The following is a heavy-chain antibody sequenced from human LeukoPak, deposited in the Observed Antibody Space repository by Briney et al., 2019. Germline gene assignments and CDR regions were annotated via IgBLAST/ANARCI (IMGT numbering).Heavy chain of an antibody. CDR2: FSAYNGNT. CDR1: GYTFTSYG. Sequence: ASVKVSCKASGYTFTSYGISWVRQAPGQGLEWMGWFSAYNGNTNYAQKLQGRVTMTTDTSTSTAYMELRSLRSDGTAVYYCARRWYYYDSSGYYYYYYGMDVWGQGTTVTVSS. CDR3: ARRWYYYDSSGYYYYYYGMDV. J-gene: IGHJ6*02. V-gene: IGHV1-18*01. D-gene: IGHD3-22*01.